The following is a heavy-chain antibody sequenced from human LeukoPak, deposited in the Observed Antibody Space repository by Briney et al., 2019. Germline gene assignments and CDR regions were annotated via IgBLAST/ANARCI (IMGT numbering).Heavy chain of an antibody. Sequence: GASVKVSCKASGYTFTSYAMHWVRQAPGQRLEWMGWINAGNGNTKYSQEFQGRVTITRDTSASTAYMELSSLRSEDMAVYYCARSPEYYDFWSGLDYWGQGTLVTVSS. D-gene: IGHD3-3*01. CDR1: GYTFTSYA. CDR3: ARSPEYYDFWSGLDY. CDR2: INAGNGNT. J-gene: IGHJ4*02. V-gene: IGHV1-3*03.